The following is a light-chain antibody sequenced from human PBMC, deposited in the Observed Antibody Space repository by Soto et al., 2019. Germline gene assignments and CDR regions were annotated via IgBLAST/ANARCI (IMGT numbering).Light chain of an antibody. CDR2: DAS. V-gene: IGKV3D-20*01. J-gene: IGKJ4*01. CDR1: QTVRNNY. Sequence: EIVFTQSPATLPLSPGERATLSCGASQTVRNNYLAWYQQKPGQAPRLLIYDASSRATGVPDRFSGGGSGTDFTLTISRLEPEDFAVYYCQQFSSYPLTFGGGTKVDIK. CDR3: QQFSSYPLT.